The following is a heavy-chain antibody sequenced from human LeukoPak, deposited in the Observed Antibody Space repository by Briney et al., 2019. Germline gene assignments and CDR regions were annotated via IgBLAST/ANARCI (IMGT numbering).Heavy chain of an antibody. D-gene: IGHD3-10*01. CDR1: GFTFSSYA. CDR3: AKFWHYGSGSYPEYFQH. V-gene: IGHV3-23*01. J-gene: IGHJ1*01. Sequence: GGSLRLSCAASGFTFSSYAMSWVRQAPGKGLVWVSAISGSGGSTYYADSVKGRFTISRDNSKNTLYLQMNSLRAEDTAVYYCAKFWHYGSGSYPEYFQHWGQGTLVTVSS. CDR2: ISGSGGST.